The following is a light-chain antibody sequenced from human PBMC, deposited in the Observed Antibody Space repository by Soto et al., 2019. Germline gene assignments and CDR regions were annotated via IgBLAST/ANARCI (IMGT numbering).Light chain of an antibody. CDR3: SSFTSSSSYV. J-gene: IGLJ1*01. CDR2: DVS. V-gene: IGLV2-14*03. CDR1: NSDVGSYNS. Sequence: QSALAQPASVSGSPGQSLAISCTGTNSDVGSYNSVSWYQQYPGKAPTLMIHDVSNRPSGVSDRFSGSKSGNTASLTISGLQAEDEADYYCSSFTSSSSYVFGSGTKVTVL.